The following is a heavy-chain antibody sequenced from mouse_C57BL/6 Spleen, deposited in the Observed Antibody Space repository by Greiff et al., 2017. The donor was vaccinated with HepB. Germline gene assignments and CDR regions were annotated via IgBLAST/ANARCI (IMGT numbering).Heavy chain of an antibody. CDR2: INPNNGGT. V-gene: IGHV1-22*01. CDR3: VPIYHCGSRAVDY. J-gene: IGHJ4*01. Sequence: EVQLQQSGLELVKPGASVKMSCKASGYTFTDYNMHWVKQSHGKSLEWIGYINPNNGGTSYNQKFKGKATLTVNKSSSTAYMEISSLTSEHSAVYYCVPIYHCGSRAVDYWGPGTSVTVSS. CDR1: GYTFTDYN. D-gene: IGHD1-1*01.